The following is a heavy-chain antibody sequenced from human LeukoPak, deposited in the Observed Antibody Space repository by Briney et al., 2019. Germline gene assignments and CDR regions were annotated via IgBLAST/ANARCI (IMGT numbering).Heavy chain of an antibody. V-gene: IGHV1-46*01. CDR2: INPGGGST. D-gene: IGHD6-13*01. J-gene: IGHJ6*03. Sequence: ASVKVSCKASGYTFTSYYMHWVRQAPGQGLEWMGIINPGGGSTSYAQKFQGRVTMTRDMSTSTVYMELSSLRSEDTAVYYCARDLKDGIAAAGFSYYYYYMDVWGKGTTVTVSS. CDR1: GYTFTSYY. CDR3: ARDLKDGIAAAGFSYYYYYMDV.